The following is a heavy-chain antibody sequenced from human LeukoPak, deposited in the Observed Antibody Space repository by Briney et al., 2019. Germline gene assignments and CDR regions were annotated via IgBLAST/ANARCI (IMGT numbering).Heavy chain of an antibody. V-gene: IGHV4-38-2*01. CDR2: IYHNWGI. CDR3: ARNVTAGYFDY. Sequence: SETLSLTCAVSGYPISSGYYWGWIRQPPGKGLEWIATIYHNWGIYFNPSLKSRVTISLDTSKNQFSLKLTSVTAADTAMYYCARNVTAGYFDYWGQGILVTVSS. D-gene: IGHD1-1*01. J-gene: IGHJ4*02. CDR1: GYPISSGYY.